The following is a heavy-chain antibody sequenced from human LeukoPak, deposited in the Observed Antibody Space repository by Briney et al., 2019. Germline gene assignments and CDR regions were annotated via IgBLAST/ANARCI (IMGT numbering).Heavy chain of an antibody. Sequence: PGGSLRLSCAASGFTFSSYEMNWVRQAPGKGLEWVSYISSSGSTIYYADSVKGRFTISRDNAKSSLYLQMNSLRAEDTAVYYCARDRWLQERFDYWGQGTLVTVSS. J-gene: IGHJ4*02. CDR3: ARDRWLQERFDY. CDR1: GFTFSSYE. D-gene: IGHD5-24*01. V-gene: IGHV3-48*03. CDR2: ISSSGSTI.